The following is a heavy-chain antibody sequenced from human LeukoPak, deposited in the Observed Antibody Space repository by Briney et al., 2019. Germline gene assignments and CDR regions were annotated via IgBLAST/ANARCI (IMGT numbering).Heavy chain of an antibody. D-gene: IGHD5-12*01. Sequence: GGSLRLSCAASGFTVSINYMTWVRQAPGKGLGWVSVIYTGGSTDYADSVKGRFTISRDNSKNTVYLQMNSLRVEDTAVYYCARGMGGYGGYDYWGQGTLVTVSS. V-gene: IGHV3-66*01. CDR1: GFTVSINY. J-gene: IGHJ4*02. CDR3: ARGMGGYGGYDY. CDR2: IYTGGST.